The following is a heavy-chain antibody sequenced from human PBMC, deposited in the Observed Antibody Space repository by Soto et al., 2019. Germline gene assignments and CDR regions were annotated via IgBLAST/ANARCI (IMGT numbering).Heavy chain of an antibody. D-gene: IGHD2-2*01. CDR1: GFTFSSYA. Sequence: EVQLVESGGGLVQPGGSLRLSCAASGFTFSSYAMHWVRQAPGKGLEYVSAISSDGTSTYYADSVKGRFTISRDNSKNTIYLQMGSLRTEDMAVYYCAARYCSSTRCFHFDHWGQGTLVTVSS. J-gene: IGHJ4*02. CDR3: AARYCSSTRCFHFDH. V-gene: IGHV3-64*07. CDR2: ISSDGTST.